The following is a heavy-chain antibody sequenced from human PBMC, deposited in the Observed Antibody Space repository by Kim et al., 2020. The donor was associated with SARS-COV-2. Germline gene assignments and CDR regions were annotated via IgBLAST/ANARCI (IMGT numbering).Heavy chain of an antibody. D-gene: IGHD3-22*01. J-gene: IGHJ4*02. CDR1: GFTFSNAW. Sequence: GGSLRLSCAASGFTFSNAWMSWVRQAPGKGLECVGRIKSNTDGGTTDYAAPVKGRFTISRDDSKNTLYLQMNSLKTEDTAVYYCTTDQVFDYYDSSGYYRTPFDWGQGTLVTVSS. V-gene: IGHV3-15*01. CDR2: IKSNTDGGTT. CDR3: TTDQVFDYYDSSGYYRTPFD.